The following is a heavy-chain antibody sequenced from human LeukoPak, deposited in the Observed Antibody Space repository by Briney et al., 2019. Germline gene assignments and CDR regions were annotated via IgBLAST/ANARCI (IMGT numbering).Heavy chain of an antibody. CDR3: ARGTTYFEY. Sequence: GGSLRLSCAGSGFTFRSYEMNWVRQAPGKGLEWVSYISSGGSTIYYADSVKGRFTISRDNAKNSLYLQMNSLRAEDTAVYYCARGTTYFEYWGQGTLVTVSS. J-gene: IGHJ4*02. D-gene: IGHD2/OR15-2a*01. CDR2: ISSGGSTI. V-gene: IGHV3-48*03. CDR1: GFTFRSYE.